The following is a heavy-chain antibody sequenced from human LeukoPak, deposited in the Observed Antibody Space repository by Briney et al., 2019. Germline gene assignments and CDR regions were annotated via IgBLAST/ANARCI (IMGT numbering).Heavy chain of an antibody. CDR2: INPNRGGT. J-gene: IGHJ5*02. V-gene: IGHV1-2*02. D-gene: IGHD2-15*01. CDR1: GYTFTGYY. Sequence: ASVKVSCKASGYTFTGYYMHGVRQAPGRGVEWMGWINPNRGGTNYAQKFQGRVTMTRDTSISTAYMELSRLRSDDTAVYYCARDSGYCSGGRCYWFDPWGQGTLVPVSP. CDR3: ARDSGYCSGGRCYWFDP.